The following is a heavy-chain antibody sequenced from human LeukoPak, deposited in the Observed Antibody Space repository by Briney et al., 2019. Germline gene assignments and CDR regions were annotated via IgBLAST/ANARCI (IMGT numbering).Heavy chain of an antibody. Sequence: GGSLRLSCTVSGFTVSSNSMSWVRQAPGKGLEWVSFIYSDNTHCSDSVKGRFTISRDNSKNTLYLQMNSLRAEDTAVYYCARRAGAYSHPYDYWGQGTLVTVSS. CDR2: IYSDNT. CDR3: ARRAGAYSHPYDY. D-gene: IGHD4/OR15-4a*01. J-gene: IGHJ4*02. CDR1: GFTVSSNS. V-gene: IGHV3-53*01.